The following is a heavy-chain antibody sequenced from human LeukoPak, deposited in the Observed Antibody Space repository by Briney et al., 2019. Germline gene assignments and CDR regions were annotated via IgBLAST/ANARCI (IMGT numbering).Heavy chain of an antibody. CDR1: GFTFSSYA. V-gene: IGHV3-23*01. Sequence: PGGSLRLSCAASGFTFSSYAMSWVRQAPGKGLEWVSAISGSGCSTYYADSVKGRFTIFRDNSKNTLYLQMNSLRAEDTAVYYCAKDRYSSSWYYGYYMDVWGKGTTVTVSS. CDR3: AKDRYSSSWYYGYYMDV. J-gene: IGHJ6*03. D-gene: IGHD6-13*01. CDR2: ISGSGCST.